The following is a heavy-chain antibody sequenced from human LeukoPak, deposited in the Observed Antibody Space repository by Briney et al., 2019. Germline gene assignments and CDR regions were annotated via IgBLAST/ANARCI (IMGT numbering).Heavy chain of an antibody. Sequence: RASVKVSCKASGYTFTGYYMHWVRQAPGQGLEWMGRINPNSGGTDYAQKFQGRVAMTRDTSITTAYMELSRLTSDDTAVYYCAREITIRNWFDPWGQGTLVTVS. CDR3: AREITIRNWFDP. CDR2: INPNSGGT. V-gene: IGHV1-2*06. D-gene: IGHD3-3*01. CDR1: GYTFTGYY. J-gene: IGHJ5*02.